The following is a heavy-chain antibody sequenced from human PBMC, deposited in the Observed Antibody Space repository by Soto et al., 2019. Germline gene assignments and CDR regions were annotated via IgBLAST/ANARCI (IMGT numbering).Heavy chain of an antibody. D-gene: IGHD3-10*01. Sequence: QVQLVESGGGVVQPGRSLRLSCAASGFTFSSYGMHWVRQAPGKGLEWVAVISYEGSNKYYADSVKGGFTISRDNSKNTLYLQMNSLRAEDTAVYYCAKDLGSPAGYYYYGMDVWGQGTTVTVSS. CDR3: AKDLGSPAGYYYYGMDV. J-gene: IGHJ6*02. V-gene: IGHV3-30*18. CDR2: ISYEGSNK. CDR1: GFTFSSYG.